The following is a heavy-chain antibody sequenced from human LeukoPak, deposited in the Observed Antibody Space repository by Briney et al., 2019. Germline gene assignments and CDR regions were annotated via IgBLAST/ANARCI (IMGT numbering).Heavy chain of an antibody. D-gene: IGHD6-19*01. Sequence: ASVKDSCKASGYTLTNYAIHWVRQAPGQRLEWMGWFNSDTGNTEYSQKFQGRVSISRDTSANTAYMELNRLRPEDTAVFYCVRGGPNKSGWTLDYWGQGTLVTVSS. J-gene: IGHJ4*02. CDR3: VRGGPNKSGWTLDY. CDR2: FNSDTGNT. CDR1: GYTLTNYA. V-gene: IGHV1-3*01.